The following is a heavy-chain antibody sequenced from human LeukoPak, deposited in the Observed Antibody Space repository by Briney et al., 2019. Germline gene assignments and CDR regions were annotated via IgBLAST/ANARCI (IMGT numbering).Heavy chain of an antibody. V-gene: IGHV3-73*01. Sequence: GGSLRLSCAVSGFTFSSYAMSWVRQASGKGLEWVGRIRSKANSYATAYAASVKGRFTISRDDSKNTAYLQMNSLKTEDTAVYYCTNSPMTTVTTSGISWGQGTLVTVSS. CDR3: TNSPMTTVTTSGIS. CDR2: IRSKANSYAT. J-gene: IGHJ5*02. CDR1: GFTFSSYA. D-gene: IGHD4-17*01.